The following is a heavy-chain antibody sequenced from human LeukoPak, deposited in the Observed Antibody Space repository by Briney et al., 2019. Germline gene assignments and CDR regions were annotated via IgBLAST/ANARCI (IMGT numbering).Heavy chain of an antibody. CDR3: AKHFCTGLDCSLFDS. J-gene: IGHJ4*02. Sequence: GGSLRLSCAASGLTFSSHWMHWVRQAPGKGLEWVSGIRSAVDTTHYADSVKGRFIISRDNSKNTLSLQLNSLRPEDTALYYCAKHFCTGLDCSLFDSWGQGTLVTVSS. D-gene: IGHD3/OR15-3a*01. CDR1: GLTFSSHW. V-gene: IGHV3-23*01. CDR2: IRSAVDTT.